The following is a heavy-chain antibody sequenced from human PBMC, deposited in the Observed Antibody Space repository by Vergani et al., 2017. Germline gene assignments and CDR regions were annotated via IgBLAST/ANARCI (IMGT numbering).Heavy chain of an antibody. V-gene: IGHV3-48*01. CDR1: GFTFSSYS. D-gene: IGHD2-2*02. CDR3: ARGGGYCSSTSCYRDYFDY. Sequence: VQLVESGGGLVKPGGSLRLSCAASGFTFSSYSMNWVRQAPGKGLEWVSYISSSSSTIYYADSVKGRFTISRDNAKNSLYLQMNSLRAEDTAVYYCARGGGYCSSTSCYRDYFDYWGQGTLVTVSS. CDR2: ISSSSSTI. J-gene: IGHJ4*02.